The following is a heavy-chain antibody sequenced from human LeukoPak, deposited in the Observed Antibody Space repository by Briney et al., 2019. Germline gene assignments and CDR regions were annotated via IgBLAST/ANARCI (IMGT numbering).Heavy chain of an antibody. V-gene: IGHV1-18*01. D-gene: IGHD3-22*01. CDR1: SYTFTSYV. J-gene: IGHJ3*02. CDR2: ISAYNGNT. CDR3: ARREYYYDSSGYPLYDAFDI. Sequence: ASVKVSCKASSYTFTSYVLSWVRQAPRQGVEWMGWISAYNGNTNYAQKLQGRVTMTTDTPTSTAYMELRSLRSDDTAVYYCARREYYYDSSGYPLYDAFDIWGQGTMVTVSS.